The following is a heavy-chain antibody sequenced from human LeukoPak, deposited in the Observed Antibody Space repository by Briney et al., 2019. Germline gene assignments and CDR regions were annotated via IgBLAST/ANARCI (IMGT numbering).Heavy chain of an antibody. J-gene: IGHJ6*02. CDR3: ARDFLGRINGGANYFGMGV. D-gene: IGHD4/OR15-4a*01. CDR1: GYIFSDYF. V-gene: IGHV1-2*02. CDR2: INSYSGGA. Sequence: ASVKVSCKASGYIFSDYFLHWVQQAPGQGPEWMGCINSYSGGAHYAQKFRDRVTMTRDTSINTAYMDLSSLRSDDTAVYYCARDFLGRINGGANYFGMGVWGQGTTVIVSS.